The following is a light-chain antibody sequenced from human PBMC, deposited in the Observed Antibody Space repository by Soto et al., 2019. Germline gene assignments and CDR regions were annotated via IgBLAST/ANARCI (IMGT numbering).Light chain of an antibody. CDR2: DVS. V-gene: IGLV2-14*01. CDR1: SSDVGGYKS. J-gene: IGLJ3*02. CDR3: SSYTSSSTVV. Sequence: QSALTQSASVSGSPGQSITISCTGTSSDVGGYKSVSWYQQHPGKAPKLMIYDVSNRPSGVSNRFSGSKSGNTASLTISGLKAEDEADYYCSSYTSSSTVVFGGGTKLTVL.